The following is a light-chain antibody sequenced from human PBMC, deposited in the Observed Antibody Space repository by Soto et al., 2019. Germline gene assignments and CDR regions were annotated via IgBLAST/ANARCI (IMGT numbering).Light chain of an antibody. CDR2: EVT. J-gene: IGLJ1*01. CDR1: SSDVGAYNS. Sequence: QSVLTQPASVSGSPGQSITLSCTGTSSDVGAYNSVSWYQHHPGKAPKLLIYEVTNRPSGVSNRFSGSKSGNTASLTISGLQAEDEADYYCSSYTSISTYVFGTGTKVTVL. V-gene: IGLV2-14*01. CDR3: SSYTSISTYV.